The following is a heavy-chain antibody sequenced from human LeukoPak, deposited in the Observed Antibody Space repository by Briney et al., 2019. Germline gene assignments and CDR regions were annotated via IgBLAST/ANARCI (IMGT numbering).Heavy chain of an antibody. CDR3: ARFKGSWYQYNWFDP. J-gene: IGHJ5*02. V-gene: IGHV4-31*03. D-gene: IGHD6-13*01. CDR2: IYYSGST. CDR1: GGSISSGGYY. Sequence: SETLSLTCTVSGGSISSGGYYWSWIRQDPGKGLEWIGYIYYSGSTYYNPSLKSRVTISVDTSKNQFSLKLSSVTAADTAVYYCARFKGSWYQYNWFDPWGQGTLVTVSS.